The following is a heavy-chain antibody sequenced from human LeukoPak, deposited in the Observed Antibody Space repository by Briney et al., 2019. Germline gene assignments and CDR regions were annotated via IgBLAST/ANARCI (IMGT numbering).Heavy chain of an antibody. J-gene: IGHJ4*02. D-gene: IGHD3-16*01. CDR1: GGSFSGYY. Sequence: PSETLSLTCDVYGGSFSGYYWSFIRQTPGKGLEWIGEISHSGSTNYHRSLKSRLTISVDTSKNQFSLKLNSETAADTAVYYCASFRWGIGFEYWGQGTLVTVSS. CDR2: ISHSGST. CDR3: ASFRWGIGFEY. V-gene: IGHV4-34*01.